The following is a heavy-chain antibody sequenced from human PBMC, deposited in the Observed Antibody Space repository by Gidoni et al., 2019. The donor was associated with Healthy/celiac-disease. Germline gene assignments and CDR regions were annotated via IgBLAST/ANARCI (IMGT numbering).Heavy chain of an antibody. D-gene: IGHD1-26*01. V-gene: IGHV3-23*01. Sequence: EVQLLDSGGVLVQPGGSLRLTCVSSGFSFSSYAMSWVRQAPGKGLEWVSAISGSGGSTYYADSVKGRFTISRDKSKNTMYLQMKSLRAEDTAVYYCAKLGGSYYGVDEFDYWSQGTLVTVSS. CDR2: ISGSGGST. CDR1: GFSFSSYA. J-gene: IGHJ4*02. CDR3: AKLGGSYYGVDEFDY.